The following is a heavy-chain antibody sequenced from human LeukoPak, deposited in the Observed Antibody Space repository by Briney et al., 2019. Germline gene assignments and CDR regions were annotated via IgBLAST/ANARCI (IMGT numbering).Heavy chain of an antibody. V-gene: IGHV1-18*01. J-gene: IGHJ3*02. CDR3: ARERGQLVQISDAFYI. CDR1: GYTFTSYG. Sequence: GASVKVSCKASGYTFTSYGISWVRQAPGQGLEWMGWISAYNGNTNYAQKLQGRVTMTTDTSTSTAYMELRSLRSDDTAVYYCARERGQLVQISDAFYIWGQGTMVTVSS. D-gene: IGHD6-13*01. CDR2: ISAYNGNT.